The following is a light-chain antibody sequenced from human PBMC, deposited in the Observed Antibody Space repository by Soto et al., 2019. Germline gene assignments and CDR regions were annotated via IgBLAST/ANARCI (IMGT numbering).Light chain of an antibody. CDR1: QRVSSY. CDR3: QQRSNWPIT. Sequence: EIVLTQSPATLSLSPGERAPLSCRASQRVSSYLAWYQQKPGQAPRILIYYESNRATGIPARFSGSGSGTDLTLTISRLEPEDFAVYYCQQRSNWPITCGQGTRLEIK. CDR2: YES. V-gene: IGKV3-11*01. J-gene: IGKJ5*01.